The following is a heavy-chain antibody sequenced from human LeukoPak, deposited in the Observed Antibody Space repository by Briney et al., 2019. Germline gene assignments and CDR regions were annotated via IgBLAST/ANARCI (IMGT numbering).Heavy chain of an antibody. CDR2: INPSGGSA. J-gene: IGHJ4*02. CDR1: GYTFTSYY. CDR3: ARDQNNDYGDFYFDY. Sequence: ASVKVSCKASGYTFTSYYMHWVRQAPGQGLEWMGIINPSGGSASYAQKFQGRVTMTEDTSTDTAYMELSSLRSEDTAVYYCARDQNNDYGDFYFDYWGQGTLVTVSS. D-gene: IGHD4-17*01. V-gene: IGHV1-46*01.